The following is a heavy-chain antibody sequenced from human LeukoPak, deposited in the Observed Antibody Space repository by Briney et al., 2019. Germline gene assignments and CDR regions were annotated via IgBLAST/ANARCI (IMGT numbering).Heavy chain of an antibody. CDR1: GYTLTELS. Sequence: GASVKVSCKVSGYTLTELSMHWVRQAPGKGLEWMGGFDPEDGETIYAQKFQGRVTTTEDTSTDTAYMELSSLRSEDTAVYYCATRPYDSSGYYRQHYYYGMDVWGQGTTVTVSS. V-gene: IGHV1-24*01. J-gene: IGHJ6*02. D-gene: IGHD3-22*01. CDR3: ATRPYDSSGYYRQHYYYGMDV. CDR2: FDPEDGET.